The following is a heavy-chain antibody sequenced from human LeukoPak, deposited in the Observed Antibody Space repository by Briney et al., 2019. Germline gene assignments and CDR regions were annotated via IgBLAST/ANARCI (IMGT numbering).Heavy chain of an antibody. D-gene: IGHD2-2*02. V-gene: IGHV3-23*01. Sequence: GGSLRPSCEVSGFTFSHYGMSWVRQAPGKGPEWVAGFNGRGDSTYYAESVRGRFTISRDASKNTLYLQMNSLRAEDTAVYYCARGVPAAIGYFQHWGQGTLVTVSS. CDR2: FNGRGDST. CDR1: GFTFSHYG. CDR3: ARGVPAAIGYFQH. J-gene: IGHJ1*01.